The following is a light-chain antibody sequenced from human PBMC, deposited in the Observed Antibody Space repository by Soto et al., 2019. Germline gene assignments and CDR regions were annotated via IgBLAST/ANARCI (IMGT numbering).Light chain of an antibody. V-gene: IGLV2-14*01. CDR3: TSYTSYTTWV. CDR1: SSDIGASNY. J-gene: IGLJ3*02. CDR2: EVS. Sequence: QSALTQPASVSGSPGQSITVSCTGTSSDIGASNYVSWYQQHPGKAPKLIISEVSNRPSGVSNRFSGSKSGSTASLTISGLQAEDEADYYCTSYTSYTTWVFGGGTKVTVL.